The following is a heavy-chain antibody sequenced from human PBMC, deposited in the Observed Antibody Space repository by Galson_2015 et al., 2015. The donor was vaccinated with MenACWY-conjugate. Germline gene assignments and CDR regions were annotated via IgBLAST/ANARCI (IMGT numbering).Heavy chain of an antibody. CDR3: ARHVRGIAAAGSALEGGRQDY. CDR2: IYYSGNT. Sequence: LSLTCAVSGGSISSSSYFWGWIRPPPGKGLEWIGSIYYSGNTYYNASLKSRITISVDTSKNQFSLNLSSVTAADTAVYYCARHVRGIAAAGSALEGGRQDYWGQGTSVTVSS. J-gene: IGHJ4*02. CDR1: GGSISSSSYF. D-gene: IGHD6-13*01. V-gene: IGHV4-39*01.